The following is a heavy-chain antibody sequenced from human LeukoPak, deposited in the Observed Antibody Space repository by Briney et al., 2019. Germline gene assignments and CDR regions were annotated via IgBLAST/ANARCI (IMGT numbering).Heavy chain of an antibody. J-gene: IGHJ4*02. D-gene: IGHD3-22*01. CDR1: GFTFSSYW. V-gene: IGHV3-7*01. Sequence: GGSLRLSCAASGFTFSSYWMSWVRQAPGKGLEWVANIKQDGSEKYYVDSVKGRFTISRDNAKNSLYLQMNSLRAEDTAVYYCARVRITYYYDSSGYYLDYWGQGTLVTVSS. CDR2: IKQDGSEK. CDR3: ARVRITYYYDSSGYYLDY.